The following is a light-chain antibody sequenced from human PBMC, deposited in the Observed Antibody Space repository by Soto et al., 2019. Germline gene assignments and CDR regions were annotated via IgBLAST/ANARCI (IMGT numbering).Light chain of an antibody. Sequence: EVVLTQSPATLSLSPGERATLSCRASERVSSNLSWYQQKPGQAPRLLIYDASNRATGIPARFSGSGSGTEFTLTISSLQSEDFAVYYCQQYSNWPPITFGQGTRLEIK. CDR2: DAS. V-gene: IGKV3D-15*01. J-gene: IGKJ5*01. CDR3: QQYSNWPPIT. CDR1: ERVSSN.